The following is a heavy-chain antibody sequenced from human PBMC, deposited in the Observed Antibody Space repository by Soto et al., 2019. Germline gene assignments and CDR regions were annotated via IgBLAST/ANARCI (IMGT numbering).Heavy chain of an antibody. CDR1: GGSITTAGYS. J-gene: IGHJ6*02. CDR2: VYHTGNA. Sequence: QLQLQESGSGLVKPSETLSLTCTVSGGSITTAGYSWSWIRQPPGKALEWIGYVYHTGNAYPKPSLKSRVTISLDRSKNQFFLKMTSVTAADTALYYCASRPFYYYGLDVWGQGTTVTVSS. CDR3: ASRPFYYYGLDV. V-gene: IGHV4-30-2*01.